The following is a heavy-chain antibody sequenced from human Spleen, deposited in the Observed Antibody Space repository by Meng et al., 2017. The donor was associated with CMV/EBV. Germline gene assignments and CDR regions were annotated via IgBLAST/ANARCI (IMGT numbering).Heavy chain of an antibody. CDR1: EVTFVFDDHA. J-gene: IGHJ6*02. Sequence: GGSLRLSCAASEVTFVFDDHAMHWVRQAPGKGLEWVSGISWNSGSIGYADSVKGRFTISRDNARNSLYLLMTSLRAEDMALYYCARGSGEDLNYYYYDLGVWGQGTTVTVSS. CDR2: ISWNSGSI. D-gene: IGHD3-10*01. CDR3: ARGSGEDLNYYYYDLGV. V-gene: IGHV3-9*03.